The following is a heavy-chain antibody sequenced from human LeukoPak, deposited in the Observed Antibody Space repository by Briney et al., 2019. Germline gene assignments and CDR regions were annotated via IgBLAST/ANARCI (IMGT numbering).Heavy chain of an antibody. V-gene: IGHV3-23*01. CDR2: ISGSGGST. J-gene: IGHJ4*02. D-gene: IGHD2-15*01. CDR1: GFTFNTST. CDR3: GKCARIEWFPIED. Sequence: PGGSLRLSCAATGFTFNTSTMNWVRQAPGKGLEWVSGISGSGGSTYYADFVKGRFTISRDNSKNTLYLQMNSLRAEDTAVYYCGKCARIEWFPIEDWGQGTLVTVSS.